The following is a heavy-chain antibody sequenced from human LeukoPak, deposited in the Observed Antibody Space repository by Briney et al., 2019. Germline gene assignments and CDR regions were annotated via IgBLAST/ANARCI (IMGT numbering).Heavy chain of an antibody. Sequence: GGSLRLSCAASEFTFSNYWMNWVRQAPGKGPEWVANIKQDAGEKYYVDSVKGRFTISRDNSKNSLYLQMNSLRVEDTAIYYCARGMTVAANWFDTWGQGTLVTVSS. V-gene: IGHV3-7*03. J-gene: IGHJ5*02. D-gene: IGHD6-19*01. CDR3: ARGMTVAANWFDT. CDR1: EFTFSNYW. CDR2: IKQDAGEK.